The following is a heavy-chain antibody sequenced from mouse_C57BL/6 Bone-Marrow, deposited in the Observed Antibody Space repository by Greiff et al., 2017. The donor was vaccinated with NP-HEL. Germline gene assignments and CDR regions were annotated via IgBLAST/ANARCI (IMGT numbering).Heavy chain of an antibody. V-gene: IGHV14-4*01. CDR1: GFNIKDDY. J-gene: IGHJ1*03. D-gene: IGHD2-5*01. CDR3: TTAYSNYWYFDV. CDR2: IDPENGDT. Sequence: EVKLQESGAELVRPGASVKLSCTASGFNIKDDYMHWVKQRPEQGLEWIGWIDPENGDTEYASKFQGKATITADTSSNTAYLQLSSLTSEDTAVYYCTTAYSNYWYFDVWGTGTTVTVSS.